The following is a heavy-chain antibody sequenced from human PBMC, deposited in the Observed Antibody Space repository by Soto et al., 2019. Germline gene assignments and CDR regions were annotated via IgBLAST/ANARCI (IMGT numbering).Heavy chain of an antibody. Sequence: SETLSLTCTVSGGSISSSTYHWAWIRQPPGKGLEWIASIYYTGTTYYSLSLKSRVTISVDTSKNHFSLKLSSVTAADPAVYYGVKDNARWIAPNWFDHWGQGTLVTVSS. CDR3: VKDNARWIAPNWFDH. J-gene: IGHJ5*02. CDR2: IYYTGTT. V-gene: IGHV4-39*02. D-gene: IGHD2-2*03. CDR1: GGSISSSTYH.